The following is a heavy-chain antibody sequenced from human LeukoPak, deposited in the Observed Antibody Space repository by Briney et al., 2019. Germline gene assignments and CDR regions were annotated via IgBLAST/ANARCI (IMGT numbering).Heavy chain of an antibody. CDR1: GFTFSSYA. V-gene: IGHV3-30*04. D-gene: IGHD3-10*01. Sequence: GGSLRLSCAASGFTFSSYAMQWVRQAPGKGLEWVAVISYDGSNKYYADSVKGRFTISRDNSKNTLYLQMNSLRAEDTAVYYCARGDRYGSGSYYIFDYRGQGTLITVSS. J-gene: IGHJ4*02. CDR3: ARGDRYGSGSYYIFDY. CDR2: ISYDGSNK.